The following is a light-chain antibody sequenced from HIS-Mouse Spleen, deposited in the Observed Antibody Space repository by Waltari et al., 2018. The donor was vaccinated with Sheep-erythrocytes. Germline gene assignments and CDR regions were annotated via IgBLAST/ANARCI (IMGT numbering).Light chain of an antibody. CDR2: AAS. J-gene: IGKJ3*01. Sequence: GDRVTNTRRARQGISSWLAWYQQKPGKARKLLIYAASSLQSGVPSRFSGSGAGTDFTLTISSLQPEDFATYYCQQANSFPLTCGPGTKVDIK. V-gene: IGKV1-12*01. CDR3: QQANSFPLT. CDR1: QGISSW.